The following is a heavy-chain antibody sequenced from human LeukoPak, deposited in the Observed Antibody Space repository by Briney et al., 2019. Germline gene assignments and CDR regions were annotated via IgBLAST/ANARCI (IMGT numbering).Heavy chain of an antibody. V-gene: IGHV3-23*01. J-gene: IGHJ4*02. CDR1: GFTFSSYA. CDR2: ISSSGGST. CDR3: ATQDTAMVVYYFDY. Sequence: GGSLRLSCAASGFTFSSYAMNWVRQAPGEGLEWVSAISSSGGSTYYADSVKGRFTISRDSSKNTLYLQMNSLRAEDTAIYYCATQDTAMVVYYFDYWGQGTLVTVSS. D-gene: IGHD5-18*01.